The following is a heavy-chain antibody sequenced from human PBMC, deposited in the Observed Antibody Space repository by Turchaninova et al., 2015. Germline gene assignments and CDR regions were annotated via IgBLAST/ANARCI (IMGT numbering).Heavy chain of an antibody. CDR2: VYYSGST. CDR1: WGSISRYY. Sequence: ESGPGLVRPSETLSLTGTGSWGSISRYYWHWIRQPPGKQLEWIGYVYYSGSTKYNPSLKSRVTISADTSKDQISLKMRSVTAADTAVYYCARDREQSLERYFDWLRGDASDIWGQGTMVTVSS. J-gene: IGHJ3*02. V-gene: IGHV4-59*01. CDR3: ARDREQSLERYFDWLRGDASDI. D-gene: IGHD3-9*01.